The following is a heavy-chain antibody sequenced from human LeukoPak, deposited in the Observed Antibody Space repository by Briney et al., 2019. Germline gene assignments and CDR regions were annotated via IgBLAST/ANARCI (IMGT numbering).Heavy chain of an antibody. J-gene: IGHJ4*02. CDR1: QFTFSSYW. CDR3: ARDGSPSDY. D-gene: IGHD5-12*01. Sequence: PGGSLRLSCAASQFTFSSYWMHWVRQAPGKGLVWVSFITSDGSSTSYADYVKGRFTISRDNAKNMLYLQMNSLRAEDTAVYYCARDGSPSDYWGQGTLVTVSS. CDR2: ITSDGSST. V-gene: IGHV3-74*01.